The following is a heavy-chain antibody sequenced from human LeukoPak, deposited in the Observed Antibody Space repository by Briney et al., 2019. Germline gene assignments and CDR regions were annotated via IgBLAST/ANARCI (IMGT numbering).Heavy chain of an antibody. Sequence: GGSLRLSCAASGFTFSSYWMYWVRQAPGKGLVWVSLINSVGSSTSYADSVKGRFTISRDNAKNTLYLQMNSLRAEDTAVYYCARLPLLHDAFDIWGQGTMVTVSS. CDR1: GFTFSSYW. V-gene: IGHV3-74*01. CDR2: INSVGSST. CDR3: ARLPLLHDAFDI. J-gene: IGHJ3*02.